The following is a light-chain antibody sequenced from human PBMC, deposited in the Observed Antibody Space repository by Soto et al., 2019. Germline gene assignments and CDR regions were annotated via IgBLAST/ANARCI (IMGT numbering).Light chain of an antibody. Sequence: QSALTQPPSASGSLGQSVTLSCTGTSSDVGGYNDVSWHQQHPGKAPKVMIYEVTKRPPGVPDRFSGSKSGNTASLTVSGLQAEDEADYYCSSFAGGGNPVLLGGGTKLTVL. CDR1: SSDVGGYND. V-gene: IGLV2-8*01. J-gene: IGLJ2*01. CDR3: SSFAGGGNPVL. CDR2: EVT.